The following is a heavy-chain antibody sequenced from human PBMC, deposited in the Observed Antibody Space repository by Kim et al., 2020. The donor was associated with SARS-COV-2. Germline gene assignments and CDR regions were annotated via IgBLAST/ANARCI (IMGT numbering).Heavy chain of an antibody. Sequence: GGSLRLSCAASGFTFSSYAMSWVRQAPGKGLEWVSAIRGSGGSTYYADSVKGRFTISRDNSKNTLYLQMNSLRAEDTAVYYCANFPRLVVGSVYDAFDIWGQGTMVTVSS. V-gene: IGHV3-23*01. CDR1: GFTFSSYA. CDR3: ANFPRLVVGSVYDAFDI. D-gene: IGHD2-8*02. J-gene: IGHJ3*02. CDR2: IRGSGGST.